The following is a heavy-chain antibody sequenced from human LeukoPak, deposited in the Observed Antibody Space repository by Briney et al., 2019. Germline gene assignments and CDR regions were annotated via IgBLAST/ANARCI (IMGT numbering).Heavy chain of an antibody. CDR2: IYYSGST. Sequence: SETLSLTCTVSGGSISSYYWSWIRQPPGKGLEWIGYIYYSGSTNYNPSLKSRVTISVDTSKNQFSLKLSSVTAADTAAYYCARDYSSGYDAFDIWGQGTMVTVSS. V-gene: IGHV4-59*01. D-gene: IGHD6-19*01. J-gene: IGHJ3*02. CDR3: ARDYSSGYDAFDI. CDR1: GGSISSYY.